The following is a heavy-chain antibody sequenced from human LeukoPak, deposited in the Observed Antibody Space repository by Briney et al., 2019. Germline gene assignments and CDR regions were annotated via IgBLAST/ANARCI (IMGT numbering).Heavy chain of an antibody. Sequence: PGGSLGLSCAASGFTFSSYAMHWVRQAPGKGLEWVAVISYDGSNKYYADSVKGRFTISRDNSKNTLYLQMNSLRAEDTAVYYCARTMVRGVTTPLDYWGQGTLVTVSS. CDR2: ISYDGSNK. D-gene: IGHD3-10*01. CDR3: ARTMVRGVTTPLDY. CDR1: GFTFSSYA. J-gene: IGHJ4*02. V-gene: IGHV3-30-3*01.